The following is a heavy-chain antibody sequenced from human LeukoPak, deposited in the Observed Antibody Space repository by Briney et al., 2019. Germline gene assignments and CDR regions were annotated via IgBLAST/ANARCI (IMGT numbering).Heavy chain of an antibody. D-gene: IGHD6-19*01. CDR2: IYPGDPDT. J-gene: IGHJ6*02. Sequence: GESLKISCKGSGYSFTSYWIGWVRQMPGKGLEWMGIIYPGDPDTRYSPSFQGQVTISADKSISTAYLQWSSLKASDTAMYYCARGPLSSGWYHYGMDVWGQGTTVTVSS. CDR3: ARGPLSSGWYHYGMDV. V-gene: IGHV5-51*01. CDR1: GYSFTSYW.